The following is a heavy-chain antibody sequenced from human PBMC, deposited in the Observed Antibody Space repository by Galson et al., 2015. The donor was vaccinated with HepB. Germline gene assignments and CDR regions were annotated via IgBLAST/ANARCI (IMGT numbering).Heavy chain of an antibody. CDR2: IDPNSGDT. CDR3: ARENYDFWSAYYGVAY. Sequence: SVKVSCKASGYTFTGYDTHWVRQAPGQGLEWMGRIDPNSGDTNYAQKLQGRVTKTRDTSISTAYMELSRLRSDDTAVYYCARENYDFWSAYYGVAYWGQGTLVTVSS. D-gene: IGHD3-3*01. CDR1: GYTFTGYD. J-gene: IGHJ4*02. V-gene: IGHV1-2*06.